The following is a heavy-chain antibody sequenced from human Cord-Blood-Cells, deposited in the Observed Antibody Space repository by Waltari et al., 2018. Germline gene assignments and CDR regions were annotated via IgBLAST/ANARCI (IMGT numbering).Heavy chain of an antibody. CDR1: AATFSSSA. CDR2: IIPIFGTA. D-gene: IGHD2-21*01. Sequence: QAQLVQSGAEVKKPAPSVKVSCQASAATFSSSAISVVRQVTAQGLEWMGGIIPIFGTANYAQKFQGRVTITADESTSTAYMELSSLRSEDTAVYYCASGCGGGDCYSYYYGMDVWGQGTTVTVSS. J-gene: IGHJ6*02. V-gene: IGHV1-69*01. CDR3: ASGCGGGDCYSYYYGMDV.